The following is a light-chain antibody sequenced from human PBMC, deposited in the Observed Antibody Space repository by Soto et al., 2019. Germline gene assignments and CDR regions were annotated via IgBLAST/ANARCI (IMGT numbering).Light chain of an antibody. V-gene: IGKV3-11*01. CDR2: DAS. CDR1: QSVTSF. Sequence: EIVLTQSPATLSLSPGEIATLSCRVSQSVTSFLAWYQQKPGQAPRLLIYDASNRATGIPARFSGSGSGTDITLTISSLEPEDFAVYYCQQRSNWPLTFGGGTKVETK. J-gene: IGKJ4*01. CDR3: QQRSNWPLT.